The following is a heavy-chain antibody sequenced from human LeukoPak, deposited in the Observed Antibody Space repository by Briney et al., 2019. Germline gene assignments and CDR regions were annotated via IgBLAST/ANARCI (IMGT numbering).Heavy chain of an antibody. D-gene: IGHD4-4*01. CDR1: GFTFDDYA. Sequence: GGSLRLSCAASGFTFDDYAMHWVRQAPGKGLEWVSSISSSSSYIYYADSVKGRFTISRDNAKNSLYLQMNSLRAEDTAVYYCARESTVTFDYWGQGTLVTVSS. CDR3: ARESTVTFDY. V-gene: IGHV3-21*01. J-gene: IGHJ4*02. CDR2: ISSSSSYI.